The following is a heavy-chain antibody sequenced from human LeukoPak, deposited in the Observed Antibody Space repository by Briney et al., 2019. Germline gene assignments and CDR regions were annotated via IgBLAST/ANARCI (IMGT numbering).Heavy chain of an antibody. J-gene: IGHJ4*02. CDR1: GGTFSSYA. V-gene: IGHV1-69*06. CDR3: ARDRRITIFGEPIGGFDY. D-gene: IGHD3-3*01. Sequence: SVKVSCKASGGTFSSYAISWVRQAPGQGLEWMGGIIPIFGTANYAQKFQGRVTITADKSTSTAYMELSSLRSEDTAVYYCARDRRITIFGEPIGGFDYWGQGTLVTVSS. CDR2: IIPIFGTA.